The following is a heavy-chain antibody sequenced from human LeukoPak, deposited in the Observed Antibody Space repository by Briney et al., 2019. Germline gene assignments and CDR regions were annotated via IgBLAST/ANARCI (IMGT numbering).Heavy chain of an antibody. CDR2: IRSDGGST. V-gene: IGHV3-23*01. CDR3: ATLASGYSSPFDY. CDR1: GFPFSNYW. Sequence: PGGSLRLSCAASGFPFSNYWMHWVRQAPGKGLEWVSFIRSDGGSTLYADSVKGRFTISRDNSKNTLYAEMTSLRAEDTAVYYCATLASGYSSPFDYWGQGTLVAVSS. D-gene: IGHD6-13*01. J-gene: IGHJ4*02.